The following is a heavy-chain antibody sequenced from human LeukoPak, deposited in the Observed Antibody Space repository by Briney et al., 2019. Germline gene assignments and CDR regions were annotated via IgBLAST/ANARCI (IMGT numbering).Heavy chain of an antibody. Sequence: GGSLRLSCATSGFTFDDYGMSWVRQAPGEGLEWVSGIDWNGGSTGYADSVKGRFTISRDNAKNSLYLQMNSLRAEDTALYYCARGYTSGWSPALDIWGQGTMVTVSS. V-gene: IGHV3-20*04. J-gene: IGHJ3*02. CDR1: GFTFDDYG. D-gene: IGHD6-19*01. CDR3: ARGYTSGWSPALDI. CDR2: IDWNGGST.